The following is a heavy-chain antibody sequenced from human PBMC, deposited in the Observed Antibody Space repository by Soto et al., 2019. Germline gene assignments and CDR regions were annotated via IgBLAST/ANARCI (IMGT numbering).Heavy chain of an antibody. CDR2: IRSSSSTI. Sequence: PGGSLRLSCAASGFTFSSNSMNWVRQAPGKGLEWVSYIRSSSSTIYYADSVKGRFTISRDNVKNPLYLQMNSLRDEDTAVYYCASSGSGSYHFDYWGQGTLVTVSS. J-gene: IGHJ4*02. CDR3: ASSGSGSYHFDY. V-gene: IGHV3-48*02. CDR1: GFTFSSNS. D-gene: IGHD3-10*01.